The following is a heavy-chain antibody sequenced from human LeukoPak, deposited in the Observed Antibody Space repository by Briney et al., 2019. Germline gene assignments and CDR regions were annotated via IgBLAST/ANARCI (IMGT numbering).Heavy chain of an antibody. CDR2: ISSGSSYI. CDR1: GFTFSSYA. V-gene: IGHV3-21*01. CDR3: ARVGFGELHFDY. D-gene: IGHD3-10*01. J-gene: IGHJ4*02. Sequence: PGGSLRLSCAASGFTFSSYAMSWVRQAPGKGLEWVSSISSGSSYIYYADSVKGRFTISRDNAKNSLYLQMNSLRAEDTAVYYCARVGFGELHFDYWGQGTLVTVSS.